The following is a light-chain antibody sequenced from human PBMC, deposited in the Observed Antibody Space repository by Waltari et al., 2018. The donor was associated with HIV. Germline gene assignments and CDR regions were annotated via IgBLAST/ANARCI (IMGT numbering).Light chain of an antibody. V-gene: IGLV1-44*01. Sequence: QYVLTQPPSASGTPGQRVTIACSGSSSNIGSNNVNWSRQFPGTAPKLLIYRSRERPSGVPDRFSGSESGTSGSLAINGLQSEDDAHYYCAAWDDSLNAYVFGTGTKVTVL. J-gene: IGLJ1*01. CDR2: RSR. CDR3: AAWDDSLNAYV. CDR1: SSNIGSNN.